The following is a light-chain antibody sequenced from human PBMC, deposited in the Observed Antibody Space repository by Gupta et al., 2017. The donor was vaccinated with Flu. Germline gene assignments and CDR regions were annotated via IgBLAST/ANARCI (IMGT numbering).Light chain of an antibody. CDR1: SSDLGKYNY. J-gene: IGLJ1*01. V-gene: IGLV2-14*01. CDR2: EIN. Sequence: QSALTQPASVSGSPGQSITISCTGTSSDLGKYNYVSWYQRQPGRAPRLIIFEINRRPAGIASRFSGSKSGAAASLTISGLQHDDEGDYFCTSYTFDTPYVFGTGTNVTV. CDR3: TSYTFDTPYV.